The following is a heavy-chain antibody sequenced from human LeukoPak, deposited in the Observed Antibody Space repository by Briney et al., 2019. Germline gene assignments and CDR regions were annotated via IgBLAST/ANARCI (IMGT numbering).Heavy chain of an antibody. CDR1: GGSMSSSSHY. V-gene: IGHV4-39*01. CDR3: ARNMTAVTRLDVFDI. J-gene: IGHJ3*02. CDR2: IYYSGST. Sequence: SETLSLTCTVSGGSMSSSSHYWCWIRQSPRKVLEWMGRIYYSGSTYYNPSLNSRVTISVDTSKSQFSLELTSVPAADTAIYYCARNMTAVTRLDVFDIWGPGTMVTVSS. D-gene: IGHD4-17*01.